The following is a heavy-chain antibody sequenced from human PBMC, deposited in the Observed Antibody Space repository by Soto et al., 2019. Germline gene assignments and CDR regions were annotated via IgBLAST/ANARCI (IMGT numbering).Heavy chain of an antibody. CDR3: AVNAGTALAYYFED. J-gene: IGHJ4*02. CDR2: IIPMFGTP. D-gene: IGHD6-13*01. V-gene: IGHV1-69*01. CDR1: GGTFTSYV. Sequence: QVQLVQSGAEVKKPGSSVKVSCKSSGGTFTSYVISWVRQAPGQGPEWMGGIIPMFGTPDYAQRFQGRVTITADESTNTAYMALNSLRSEDTAFYYCAVNAGTALAYYFEDWGQGTLVTVST.